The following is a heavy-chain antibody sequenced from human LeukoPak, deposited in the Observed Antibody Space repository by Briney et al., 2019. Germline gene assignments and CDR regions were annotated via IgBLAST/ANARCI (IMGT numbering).Heavy chain of an antibody. CDR3: ARGQRDIVLMVYAYTEPADY. V-gene: IGHV1-46*03. J-gene: IGHJ4*02. CDR2: INPSGGST. Sequence: ASVKVSCKASGYTFTSYYMHWVRRAPGQGLEWMGIINPSGGSTSYAQRFQGRVTMTRDTSTSTVYMELSSLRSEDTAVYYCARGQRDIVLMVYAYTEPADYWGQGTLVTVSS. D-gene: IGHD2-8*01. CDR1: GYTFTSYY.